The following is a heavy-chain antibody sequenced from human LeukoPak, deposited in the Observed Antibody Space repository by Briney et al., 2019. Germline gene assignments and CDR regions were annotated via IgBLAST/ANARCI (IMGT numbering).Heavy chain of an antibody. J-gene: IGHJ5*02. Sequence: ASVKLSCKASGYTFTSYGISWVRQAPGQGLEWMGWISAYNGNTNYAQKLQGRVTMTTDTSTSTAYMELRSLRSDDTAVYYCARGGRYCSGGSCYWFDPWGQGTLVTVSS. CDR2: ISAYNGNT. V-gene: IGHV1-18*01. D-gene: IGHD2-15*01. CDR3: ARGGRYCSGGSCYWFDP. CDR1: GYTFTSYG.